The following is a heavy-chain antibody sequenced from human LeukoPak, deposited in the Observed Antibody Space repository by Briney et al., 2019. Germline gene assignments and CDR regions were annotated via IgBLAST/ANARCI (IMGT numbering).Heavy chain of an antibody. V-gene: IGHV3-21*01. CDR1: GFTFSSYS. J-gene: IGHJ4*02. CDR3: AKDFRVAVAYFFDY. Sequence: PGGSLRLSCAASGFTFSSYSVNWVRQAPGKGLEWVSSISSSNSYIYYADSVKGRFTISRDNSKNTLYLQMKSLRAEDTAVYYCAKDFRVAVAYFFDYWGQGTLVTVSS. CDR2: ISSSNSYI. D-gene: IGHD3-3*01.